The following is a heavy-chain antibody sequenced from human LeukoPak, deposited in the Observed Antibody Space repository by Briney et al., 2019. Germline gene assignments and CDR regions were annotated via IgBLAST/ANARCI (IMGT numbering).Heavy chain of an antibody. J-gene: IGHJ4*02. CDR2: IYSGGST. CDR1: GFPLSDNN. D-gene: IGHD5-12*01. V-gene: IGHV3-53*01. CDR3: AKTYSRESGYDFFFHY. Sequence: PGGSLRLSFAASGFPLSDNNMNWVRQAPGKGLAWVSVIYSGGSTYYADSVKGRFTISRDNSRNTVYLQMNSLRVEDTAVYYCAKTYSRESGYDFFFHYWGQGTRVTVSS.